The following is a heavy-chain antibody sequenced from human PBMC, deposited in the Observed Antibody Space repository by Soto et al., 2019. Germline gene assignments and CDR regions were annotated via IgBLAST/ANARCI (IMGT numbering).Heavy chain of an antibody. CDR1: GYTFTSYY. CDR3: AREGIVIRQWLVRYYYGMDV. J-gene: IGHJ6*02. D-gene: IGHD6-19*01. CDR2: INPSGGST. V-gene: IGHV1-46*01. Sequence: GASVKVSFKASGYTFTSYYMHWVRQAPGQGLEWMGIINPSGGSTSYAQKFQGRVTMTRDTSTSTVYMELSSLRSEDTAVYYCAREGIVIRQWLVRYYYGMDVWGQGTTVTVSS.